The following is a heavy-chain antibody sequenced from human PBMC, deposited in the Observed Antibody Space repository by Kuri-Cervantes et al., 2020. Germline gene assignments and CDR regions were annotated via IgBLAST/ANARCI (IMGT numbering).Heavy chain of an antibody. D-gene: IGHD6-13*01. J-gene: IGHJ6*02. CDR2: IYYSGST. CDR1: GGSISSSSYY. CDR3: ARISSSWYLYYGMDV. Sequence: GSLRLSCTVSGGSISSSSYYWGWIRQPPGKGLEWIGYIYYSGSTNYNPSLKSRVTISVDTSKNQFSLKLSSVTAADTAVYYCARISSSWYLYYGMDVWGQGTTVTVSS. V-gene: IGHV4-61*05.